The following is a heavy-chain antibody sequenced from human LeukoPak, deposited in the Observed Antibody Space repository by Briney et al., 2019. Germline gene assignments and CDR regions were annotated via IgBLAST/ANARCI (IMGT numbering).Heavy chain of an antibody. CDR3: AKDAGLGAFGELSLFDY. V-gene: IGHV3-23*01. J-gene: IGHJ4*02. Sequence: GALRLSCAASGFTFSSYAMSWVRQAPGKGLEWVSAISGSGGSTYYADSVKGRFTISRDNSKNTLYLQMNSLRAEDTAVYYCAKDAGLGAFGELSLFDYWGQGTLVTVSS. CDR1: GFTFSSYA. CDR2: ISGSGGST. D-gene: IGHD3-10*01.